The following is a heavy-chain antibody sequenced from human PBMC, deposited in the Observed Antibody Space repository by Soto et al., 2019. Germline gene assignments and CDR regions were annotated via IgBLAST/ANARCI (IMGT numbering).Heavy chain of an antibody. CDR1: GGSISSYY. CDR2: VYYSGST. Sequence: SETLSLTCTVSGGSISSYYWSWIRQPPGKGLEWIGSVYYSGSTYYNPSLESRVTISVDTSKNQFSLKLSSVTAADTAVYYCARPALSMIMNWGQGTLVTVSS. V-gene: IGHV4-59*08. CDR3: ARPALSMIMN. D-gene: IGHD3-22*01. J-gene: IGHJ4*02.